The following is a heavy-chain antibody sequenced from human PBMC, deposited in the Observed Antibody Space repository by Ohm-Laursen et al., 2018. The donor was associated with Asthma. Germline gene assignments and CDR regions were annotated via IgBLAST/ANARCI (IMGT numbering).Heavy chain of an antibody. V-gene: IGHV4-31*03. CDR2: IYYSGST. D-gene: IGHD6-13*01. CDR1: GGSISSGSYY. J-gene: IGHJ4*02. CDR3: ASSWEIAAAVDY. Sequence: TLSLTCTVSGGSISSGSYYWSWIRQHPGKGLEWIGYIYYSGSTYYNPSLKSRVTISIDTSKNQFSLKLSSVTAADTAVYYCASSWEIAAAVDYWGQGTLVTVSS.